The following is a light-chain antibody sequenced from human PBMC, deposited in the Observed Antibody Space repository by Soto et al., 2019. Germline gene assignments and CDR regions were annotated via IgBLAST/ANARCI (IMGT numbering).Light chain of an antibody. Sequence: DIQMTQSPSSLSASVEDRVIITCRASENINSYFNWYQQKPGKAPKLLIYAASSLQSGVPSRFSGSGSETVFTLTINNLQPEDSATYYCQQSYSRLVTFGQGTKVEIK. CDR1: ENINSY. V-gene: IGKV1-39*01. CDR2: AAS. CDR3: QQSYSRLVT. J-gene: IGKJ1*01.